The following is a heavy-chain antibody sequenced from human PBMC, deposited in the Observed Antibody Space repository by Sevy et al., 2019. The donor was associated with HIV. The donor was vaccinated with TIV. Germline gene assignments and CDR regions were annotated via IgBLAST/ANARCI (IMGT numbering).Heavy chain of an antibody. D-gene: IGHD6-13*01. J-gene: IGHJ5*02. V-gene: IGHV3-30*03. CDR1: AFTFSTYA. CDR3: ARDAGYSVNWYPWFDP. CDR2: ISYDGSHK. Sequence: GGSLRLSCAASAFTFSTYAMHWVRQAPGKGLEWVAVISYDGSHKYYADSVKGRFTISRDDSKSSLYLQMNTLRAEDTAVYYCARDAGYSVNWYPWFDPWGQGTLVTISS.